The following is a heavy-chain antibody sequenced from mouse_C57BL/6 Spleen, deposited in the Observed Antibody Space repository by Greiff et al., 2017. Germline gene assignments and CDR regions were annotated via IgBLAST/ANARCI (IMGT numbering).Heavy chain of an antibody. CDR3: ARVVAIYYAVDY. D-gene: IGHD1-1*01. CDR2: IDPSDSYT. Sequence: QVQLQQPGAELVKPGASVKLSCKASGYTFTSYWMQWVKQRPGQGLEWIGEIDPSDSYTNYNQKFKGKATLTVDTSSSTAYMQLSSLTSEDSAVYYCARVVAIYYAVDYWGQGTSVTVAS. V-gene: IGHV1-50*01. CDR1: GYTFTSYW. J-gene: IGHJ4*01.